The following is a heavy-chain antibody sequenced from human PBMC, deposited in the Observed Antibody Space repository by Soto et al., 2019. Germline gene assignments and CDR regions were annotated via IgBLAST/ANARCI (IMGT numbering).Heavy chain of an antibody. D-gene: IGHD6-19*01. CDR3: ARGLWSSAWYGACDI. J-gene: IGHJ3*02. V-gene: IGHV1-8*01. CDR1: GYTFTSYD. Sequence: SSVKVSCKASGYTFTSYDINWVRQATGQGLEWMGWMNPNSGNTGYAQKFQGRVTMTRNTSISTASMELSSLRFDDTAVYSFARGLWSSAWYGACDIWGQGTMSTVSS. CDR2: MNPNSGNT.